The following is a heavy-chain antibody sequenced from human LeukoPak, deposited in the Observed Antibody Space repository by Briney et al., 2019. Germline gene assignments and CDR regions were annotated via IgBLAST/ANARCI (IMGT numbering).Heavy chain of an antibody. CDR1: GFTFSSYA. CDR3: AKGTTAAPYYYYYSMDV. V-gene: IGHV3-23*01. J-gene: IGHJ6*02. D-gene: IGHD1-1*01. CDR2: ISDSGGS. Sequence: PGGSLRLSCAAAGFTFSSYAMNWVRQAPGKGLEWVSAISDSGGSTDSVKGRFTISRDNSKNTLYLQMNSLRAEDSAVYYCAKGTTAAPYYYYYSMDVWGQGTTVTVSS.